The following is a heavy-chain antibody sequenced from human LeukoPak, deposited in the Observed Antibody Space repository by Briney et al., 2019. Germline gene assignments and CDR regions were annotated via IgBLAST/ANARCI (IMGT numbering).Heavy chain of an antibody. V-gene: IGHV4-39*07. J-gene: IGHJ3*02. CDR1: GGSISSSSYY. CDR2: IYYSGST. Sequence: PSETLSLTCTVSGGSISSSSYYWGWIRQPPGKGLEWIGSIYYSGSTYYNPSLKSRVTISVDTSKNQFSLKLSSVTAADTAVYYCAREDGSYAFDIWGQGTMVTVSS. CDR3: AREDGSYAFDI. D-gene: IGHD5-24*01.